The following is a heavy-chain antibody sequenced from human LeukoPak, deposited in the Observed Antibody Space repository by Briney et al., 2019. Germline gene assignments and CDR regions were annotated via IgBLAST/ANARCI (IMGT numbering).Heavy chain of an antibody. Sequence: SETLSLTCTVSGGSIRSGSYYWSWIRQPPGKGLEWIGEINHSGSTNYNPSLKSRVTISVDTSKNQFSLKLSSVTAADTAVYYCAARAGFGELLTWFDPWGQGTLVTVSS. D-gene: IGHD3-10*01. J-gene: IGHJ5*02. V-gene: IGHV4-39*07. CDR3: AARAGFGELLTWFDP. CDR2: INHSGST. CDR1: GGSIRSGSYY.